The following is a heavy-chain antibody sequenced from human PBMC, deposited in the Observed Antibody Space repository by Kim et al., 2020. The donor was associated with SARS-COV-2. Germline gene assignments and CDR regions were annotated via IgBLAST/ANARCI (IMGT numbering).Heavy chain of an antibody. Sequence: LKSRVTISVDTSKNRSSLKLSSVTAADTAVYYCARGDSSGWQRGDWYFDLWGRGTLVTVSS. V-gene: IGHV4-59*09. CDR3: ARGDSSGWQRGDWYFDL. J-gene: IGHJ2*01. D-gene: IGHD6-19*01.